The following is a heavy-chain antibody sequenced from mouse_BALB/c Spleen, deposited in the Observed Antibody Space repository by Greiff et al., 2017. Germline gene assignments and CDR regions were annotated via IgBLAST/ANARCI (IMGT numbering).Heavy chain of an antibody. CDR3: ARRGLWFPLYYAMDY. D-gene: IGHD2-2*01. CDR1: GYTFTSYW. J-gene: IGHJ4*01. Sequence: QVQLQQSGAELVKPGASVKLSCKASGYTFTSYWMHWVKQRPGQGLEWIGEINPSNGRTNYNEKFKSKATLTVDKSSSTAYMQLSSLTSEDSAVYYCARRGLWFPLYYAMDYWGQGTSVTVSS. V-gene: IGHV1S81*02. CDR2: INPSNGRT.